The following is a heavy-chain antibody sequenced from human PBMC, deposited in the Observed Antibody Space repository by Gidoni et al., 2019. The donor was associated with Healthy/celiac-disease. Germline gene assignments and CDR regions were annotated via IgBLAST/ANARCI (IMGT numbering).Heavy chain of an antibody. Sequence: EVQLVESGGGLVQPGGSLRLSCAASGFTFRSYSMNWARQPPGKGLEWVAYISSSSSTIYYADSVKGRFTISRDNAKNSLYLQMNSLRDEDTAVYYCARGAQGYSYGYLGAFDIWGKGTMVTVSS. V-gene: IGHV3-48*02. CDR1: GFTFRSYS. J-gene: IGHJ3*02. CDR2: ISSSSSTI. D-gene: IGHD5-18*01. CDR3: ARGAQGYSYGYLGAFDI.